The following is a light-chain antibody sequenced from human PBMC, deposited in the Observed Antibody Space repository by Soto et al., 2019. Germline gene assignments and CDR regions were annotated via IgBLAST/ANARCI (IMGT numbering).Light chain of an antibody. CDR3: QTWDTGIQV. J-gene: IGLJ3*02. V-gene: IGLV4-69*01. Sequence: QLVLTQSPSASASLGASVKLTCTLSSGHSNYVIAWHQQQPEKGPRYLMKVNSDGSHNKGDGIPVRFSGSGSGADRHLTFSSLQSEDEADYDCQTWDTGIQVFGGGTKLTVL. CDR2: VNSDGSH. CDR1: SGHSNYV.